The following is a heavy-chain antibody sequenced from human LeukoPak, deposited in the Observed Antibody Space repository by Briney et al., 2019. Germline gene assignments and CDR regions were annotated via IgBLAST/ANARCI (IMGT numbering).Heavy chain of an antibody. D-gene: IGHD1-26*01. J-gene: IGHJ4*02. CDR1: GYMFTAYY. CDR3: ARLISGNLRRILY. CDR2: VNPNGGGT. Sequence: SSVTVSCKASGYMFTAYYINWVRQAPGLGLEWLGWVNPNGGGTTYAQNFQGRVTMTSDTSTSTAYLELNGLRSDDTAVYFCARLISGNLRRILYWGQGSLVTVSS. V-gene: IGHV1-2*02.